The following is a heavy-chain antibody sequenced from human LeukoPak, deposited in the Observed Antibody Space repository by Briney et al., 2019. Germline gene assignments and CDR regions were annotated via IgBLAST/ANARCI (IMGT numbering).Heavy chain of an antibody. Sequence: GGSLRLSCAASGFTFSSFGMSWVRQAPGKGLEWVSAMSGSGDSTYYADSVKGRFTISRDNSKNTLYLQMNSLRAEDTAVYYCAKSFGPVIAAAGTGADWGQGTLVTVSS. J-gene: IGHJ4*02. CDR2: MSGSGDST. CDR3: AKSFGPVIAAAGTGAD. D-gene: IGHD6-13*01. V-gene: IGHV3-23*01. CDR1: GFTFSSFG.